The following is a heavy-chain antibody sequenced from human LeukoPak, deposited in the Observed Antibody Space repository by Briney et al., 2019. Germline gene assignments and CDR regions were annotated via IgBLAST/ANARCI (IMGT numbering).Heavy chain of an antibody. CDR2: INPNSGGT. V-gene: IGHV1-2*02. CDR3: ARDLAPYGDYEIDY. Sequence: ASVKVSCKASGYTFTGYYMHWVRQAPGQGLEWMGWINPNSGGTNYAQKFQGRVTMTRDTSTSTAYMELSRLRSDDTAVYYCARDLAPYGDYEIDYWGQGTLVTVSS. J-gene: IGHJ4*02. CDR1: GYTFTGYY. D-gene: IGHD4-17*01.